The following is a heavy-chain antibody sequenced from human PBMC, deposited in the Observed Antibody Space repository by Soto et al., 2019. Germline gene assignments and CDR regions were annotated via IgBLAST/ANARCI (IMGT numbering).Heavy chain of an antibody. D-gene: IGHD5-12*01. V-gene: IGHV3-23*01. CDR2: ISGSGGDT. J-gene: IGHJ5*02. Sequence: EVLLLESGGGLAQPGGSLRLSCAASGFNFNIYAMSWVRQCPGKGLEWVSAISGSGGDTYYADSVKGRFTISRDNSKNTLYLQVNSLRDEDTAVYYCAKRGRVATRGWFDAWGQGTLVTGSS. CDR1: GFNFNIYA. CDR3: AKRGRVATRGWFDA.